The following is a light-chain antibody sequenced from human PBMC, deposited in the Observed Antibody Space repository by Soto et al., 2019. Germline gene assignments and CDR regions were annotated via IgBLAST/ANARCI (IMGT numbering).Light chain of an antibody. V-gene: IGKV1-5*03. CDR1: QTISSW. CDR2: KAS. Sequence: DIQMTQSPSSLSASVGARVTITCRASQTISSWLAWYQQKPGKAPKLLIYKASTLKSGVPSRFSGSGSGTEFTLTISSLQPDDFATYYCQQFNTSPWTFGQGTKVDI. CDR3: QQFNTSPWT. J-gene: IGKJ1*01.